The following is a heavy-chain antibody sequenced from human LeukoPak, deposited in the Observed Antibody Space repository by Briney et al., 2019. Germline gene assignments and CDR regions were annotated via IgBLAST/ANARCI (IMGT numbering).Heavy chain of an antibody. CDR3: ARGSGSDSSSWYYYGMDV. D-gene: IGHD6-13*01. CDR1: GYSISSGFY. CDR2: IYSSGST. J-gene: IGHJ6*02. Sequence: SETLSLTRTVSGYSISSGFYWGWIRQPPGKGLEWIGSIYSSGSTYYNPSLKSRVTISVDTSKNQFSLKLSSVTAADAAVYYCARGSGSDSSSWYYYGMDVWGQGTTVTVSS. V-gene: IGHV4-38-2*02.